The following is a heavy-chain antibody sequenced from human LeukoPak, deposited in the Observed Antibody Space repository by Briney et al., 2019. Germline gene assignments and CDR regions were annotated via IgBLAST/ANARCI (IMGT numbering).Heavy chain of an antibody. Sequence: PGGSLRLSCAASGFTFSRYAISWVRQAPGKGLEWDSAISGSGGSTYYADSVKGRFTISRDNSKNTLYLQMNSLRAEDTAVYYCAKGLSGYDQPVYWGQGTLVTVSS. CDR1: GFTFSRYA. D-gene: IGHD5-12*01. CDR3: AKGLSGYDQPVY. J-gene: IGHJ4*02. CDR2: ISGSGGST. V-gene: IGHV3-23*01.